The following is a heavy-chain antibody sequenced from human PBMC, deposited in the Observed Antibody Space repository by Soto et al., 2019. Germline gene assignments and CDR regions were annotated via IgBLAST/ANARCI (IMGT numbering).Heavy chain of an antibody. J-gene: IGHJ4*02. Sequence: PSETLSLTCTVAGVSISSYYWSWIRQPPGKGLEWIGYIYHGSTYYNPSLKSRVTISVDRSKNQFSLKLSSVTAADTAVYYCARAGGLGAVAVDYWGQGTLVTVSS. V-gene: IGHV4-59*12. CDR2: IYHGST. CDR3: ARAGGLGAVAVDY. CDR1: GVSISSYY. D-gene: IGHD6-19*01.